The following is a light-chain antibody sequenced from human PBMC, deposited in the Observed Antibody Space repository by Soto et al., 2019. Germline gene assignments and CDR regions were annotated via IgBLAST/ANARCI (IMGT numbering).Light chain of an antibody. CDR2: EVS. CDR1: SSDVGRYNL. CDR3: CSYAGSTTYVV. V-gene: IGLV2-23*02. J-gene: IGLJ2*01. Sequence: QSALTQPASVSGSPGQSITISCTGTSSDVGRYNLVSWYQQHPGKAPKLIIYEVSKWPSGVSNRFSGSKSGNTAALTISGLQDEDEADYYCCSYAGSTTYVVFGGGTKLTVL.